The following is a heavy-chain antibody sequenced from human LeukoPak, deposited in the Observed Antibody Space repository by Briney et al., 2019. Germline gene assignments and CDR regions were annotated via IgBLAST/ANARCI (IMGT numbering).Heavy chain of an antibody. V-gene: IGHV3-30*18. CDR2: ISYDGTNK. CDR1: GFTFSSYG. CDR3: AKDRYSGHDSGYYFDY. D-gene: IGHD5-12*01. J-gene: IGHJ4*02. Sequence: PGGSLRLSCAASGFTFSSYGMHWVGQAPGKGRDGVAVISYDGTNKYYADSVKGRLTISRDNSKNTLYLQMNSLRAEDTAVYYCAKDRYSGHDSGYYFDYWGQGTLVTVSS.